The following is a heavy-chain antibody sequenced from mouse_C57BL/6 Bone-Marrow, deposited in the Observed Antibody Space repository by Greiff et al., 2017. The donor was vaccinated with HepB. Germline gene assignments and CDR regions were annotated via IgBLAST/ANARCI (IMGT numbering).Heavy chain of an antibody. J-gene: IGHJ1*03. D-gene: IGHD1-1*01. V-gene: IGHV1-81*01. CDR2: VYPRSGNT. CDR1: GYTFTSYG. Sequence: VQLQQSGAELARPGASVKLSCKASGYTFTSYGISWVKQRTGQGLEWIGEVYPRSGNTYYNEKFKGKATLTADKSSSTAYMELRSLTSEDSAVYFCARSAVVAYWYFDVWGTGTTVTVSS. CDR3: ARSAVVAYWYFDV.